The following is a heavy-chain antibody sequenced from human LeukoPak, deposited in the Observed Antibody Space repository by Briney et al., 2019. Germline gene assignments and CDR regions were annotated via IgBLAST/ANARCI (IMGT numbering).Heavy chain of an antibody. D-gene: IGHD3-3*01. V-gene: IGHV1-69*04. J-gene: IGHJ4*02. CDR2: IIPIFGIA. CDR1: GGTFSSYA. Sequence: GASVKVSCKASGGTFSSYAISWVRQAPGQGLEWMGRIIPIFGIANYAQKFQGRVTITADKSTSTAYMELSSLRSEDTAVYYCARDLEGVTIFGVLPFFDYWGQGTLVTVSS. CDR3: ARDLEGVTIFGVLPFFDY.